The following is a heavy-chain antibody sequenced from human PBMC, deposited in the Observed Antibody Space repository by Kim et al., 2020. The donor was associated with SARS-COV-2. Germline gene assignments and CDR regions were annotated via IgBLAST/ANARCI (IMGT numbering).Heavy chain of an antibody. CDR3: AKEGITGDSPPYFDY. CDR1: GFTFSSYG. CDR2: ISYDGSNK. D-gene: IGHD7-27*01. J-gene: IGHJ4*01. Sequence: GGSLRLSCAASGFTFSSYGMHWVRQAPGKGLEWVAVISYDGSNKYYADSVKGRFTISRDNSKNTLYLQMNSLRAEDTAVYYCAKEGITGDSPPYFDYWG. V-gene: IGHV3-30*18.